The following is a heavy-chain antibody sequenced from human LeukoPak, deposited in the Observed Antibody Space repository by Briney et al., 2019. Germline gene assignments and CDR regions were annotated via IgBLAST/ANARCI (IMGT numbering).Heavy chain of an antibody. CDR3: ARERREYYYDSSGYPNDFDY. V-gene: IGHV3-30-3*01. CDR2: ISYDGSNK. CDR1: GFTFSSYA. D-gene: IGHD3-22*01. Sequence: GRSLRLSCAASGFTFSSYAMHWVRQAPGKGLEWVAVISYDGSNKYYADSVKGRFTISRDSSKNTLYLQMNSLRAEDTAVYYCARERREYYYDSSGYPNDFDYWGQGTLVTVSS. J-gene: IGHJ4*02.